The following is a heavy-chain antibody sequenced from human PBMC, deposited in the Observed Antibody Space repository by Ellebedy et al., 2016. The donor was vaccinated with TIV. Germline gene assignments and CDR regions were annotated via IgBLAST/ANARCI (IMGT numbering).Heavy chain of an antibody. D-gene: IGHD2-8*01. J-gene: IGHJ4*02. CDR2: INVGNGKT. CDR3: ARAMATPGAWDY. CDR1: GYTFISYP. Sequence: AASVKVSCKASGYTFISYPMHWVRQAPGQRLEWMGWINVGNGKTKYSENFQGRVGISRDTSATTSYMDLSSLRSEDTAVYFCARAMATPGAWDYWGQGTLVTVSS. V-gene: IGHV1-3*01.